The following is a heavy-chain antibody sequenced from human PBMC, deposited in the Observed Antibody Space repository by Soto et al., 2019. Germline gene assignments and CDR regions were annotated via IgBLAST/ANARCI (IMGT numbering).Heavy chain of an antibody. J-gene: IGHJ4*02. V-gene: IGHV3-23*01. CDR2: VTKSGNT. D-gene: IGHD5-12*01. Sequence: EVQLLESGGDLVQPGGSLRLSCTASGFTFSAYAMAWVRQAPEKGLEWVSAVTKSGNTYYVDSVKGRFTISRDNSKGILYLQMNSLRAEDTAVYYCAKRRTYRGDAGCVDNWGQGTLVTVSS. CDR1: GFTFSAYA. CDR3: AKRRTYRGDAGCVDN.